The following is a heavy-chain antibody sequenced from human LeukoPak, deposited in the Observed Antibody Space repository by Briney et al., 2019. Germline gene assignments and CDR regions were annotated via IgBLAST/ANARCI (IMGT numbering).Heavy chain of an antibody. Sequence: ASVKVSFRASGYTFTGYYMHWVRQAPGQGLEWMGWLNPDSGGTNYAQKFQGRVTMTRDTSITTAYMELSRLRSDDTAVYYCAREGTASSSPNWFDPWGQGTLVTVSS. CDR2: LNPDSGGT. CDR1: GYTFTGYY. J-gene: IGHJ5*02. CDR3: AREGTASSSPNWFDP. D-gene: IGHD6-13*01. V-gene: IGHV1-2*02.